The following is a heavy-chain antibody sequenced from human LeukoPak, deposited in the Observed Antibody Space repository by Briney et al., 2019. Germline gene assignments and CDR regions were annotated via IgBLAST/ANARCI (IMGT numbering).Heavy chain of an antibody. J-gene: IGHJ1*01. Sequence: PGRSLRLSCAPSGFSFDDYAMHWVRQVPGKGLEWVAGISWNSGRLGYADSVKGRFTISRDNTKNSLILQMNSLRPEDTAFYYCVKDISAAAPLAGYFQHWGQGTLVTVSS. CDR2: ISWNSGRL. CDR3: VKDISAAAPLAGYFQH. D-gene: IGHD2-2*01. CDR1: GFSFDDYA. V-gene: IGHV3-9*01.